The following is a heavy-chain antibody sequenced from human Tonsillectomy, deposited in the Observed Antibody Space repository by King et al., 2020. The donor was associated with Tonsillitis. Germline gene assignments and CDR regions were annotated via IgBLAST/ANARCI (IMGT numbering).Heavy chain of an antibody. CDR1: GFPFSDYY. CDR2: IDKSGTIV. V-gene: IGHV3-11*01. D-gene: IGHD2-15*01. Sequence: VQLVESGGGLVKPGGSLTLSCAASGFPFSDYYMSWIRQAPGKGLEWISYIDKSGTIVYYADSVKGRFAISRDNAKNSLALQMSSLRAEDTAVYFCARCRVVSIRVRNYGMDVWGHGTTVTVSS. J-gene: IGHJ6*02. CDR3: ARCRVVSIRVRNYGMDV.